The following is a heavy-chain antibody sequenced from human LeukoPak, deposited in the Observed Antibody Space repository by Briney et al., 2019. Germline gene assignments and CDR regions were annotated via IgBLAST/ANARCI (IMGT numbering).Heavy chain of an antibody. CDR3: AKWVGTTVTTNNYYYYGMDV. D-gene: IGHD4-17*01. Sequence: GGSLRLSCAASGFTFSSYGMHWVRQAPGKGLEWVAVISYDGSNKYYADSVKGRFTISRDNSKNTLYLQMNSLRAEDTAVYYCAKWVGTTVTTNNYYYYGMDVWGQGTTVTVSS. J-gene: IGHJ6*02. V-gene: IGHV3-30*18. CDR1: GFTFSSYG. CDR2: ISYDGSNK.